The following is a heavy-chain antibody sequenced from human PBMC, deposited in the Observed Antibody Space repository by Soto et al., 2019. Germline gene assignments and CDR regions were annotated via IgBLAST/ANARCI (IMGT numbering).Heavy chain of an antibody. CDR1: GGSISSGGYY. V-gene: IGHV4-31*03. CDR3: ARLAKTYFDY. CDR2: IYHSGST. Sequence: PSETLSLTCTVSGGSISSGGYYWSWIRQHPGKGLEWIGYIYHSGSTNYNPSLKSRVTISVDKSKNQFSLKLSSVTAADTAVYYCARLAKTYFDYWGQGTLVTVSS. J-gene: IGHJ4*02.